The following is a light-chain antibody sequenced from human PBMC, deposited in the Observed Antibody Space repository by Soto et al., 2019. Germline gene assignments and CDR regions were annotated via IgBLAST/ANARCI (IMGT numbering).Light chain of an antibody. CDR2: STN. Sequence: QTVVTQEPSFSVSPGRTVTLTCGLSSGSVSISYYPSWYQQTPGQAPRTLIYSTNTRSSGVPDRFSGSILGNKAALTITGAQADDESDYYCVLYMGSGICVFGGGTKLTVL. J-gene: IGLJ3*02. V-gene: IGLV8-61*01. CDR3: VLYMGSGICV. CDR1: SGSVSISYY.